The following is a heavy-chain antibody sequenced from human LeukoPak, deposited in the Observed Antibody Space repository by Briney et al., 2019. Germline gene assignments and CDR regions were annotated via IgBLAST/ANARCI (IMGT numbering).Heavy chain of an antibody. V-gene: IGHV4-59*08. CDR1: AGSINNYY. J-gene: IGHJ1*01. D-gene: IGHD3-22*01. CDR3: ARQSKGIIVITDFQH. CDR2: IYYSGST. Sequence: PSETLSLTCTVSAGSINNYYWSWIRQPPGKGLEWIGYIYYSGSTNYNPSLKSRVTISVDTSKNQFSLKLSSVTAADTAVYYCARQSKGIIVITDFQHWGQGTLVTVSS.